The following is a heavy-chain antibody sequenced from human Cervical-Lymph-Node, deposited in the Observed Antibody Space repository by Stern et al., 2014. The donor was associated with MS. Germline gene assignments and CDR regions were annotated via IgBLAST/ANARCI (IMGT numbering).Heavy chain of an antibody. J-gene: IGHJ4*02. CDR1: GYTFTSYD. Sequence: QEQLVQSGAEVRKPGASVKVACKASGYTFTSYDIHWVRQATGQGLEWIGLMNPRSGTRDSKQTFKGKVSMNRNLSIHTAYTALRDLRLDVTAIYYCARVDGRFLEYPLDYWGQVVMVTVSS. CDR3: ARVDGRFLEYPLDY. D-gene: IGHD3-3*01. V-gene: IGHV1-8*01. CDR2: MNPRSGTR.